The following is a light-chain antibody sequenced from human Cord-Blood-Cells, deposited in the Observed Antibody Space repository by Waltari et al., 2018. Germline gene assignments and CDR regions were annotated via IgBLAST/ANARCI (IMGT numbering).Light chain of an antibody. J-gene: IGKJ1*01. CDR3: QQYYSYPRT. CDR2: AAS. V-gene: IGKV1-8*01. Sequence: AIRMTQSPSSFSASTGDRVTITCRASQGISSYLAWYQQKPCKAPKLLIYAASNLQSGVPSRFSCSGSGTDFTLTISCLQSEDFATYYCQQYYSYPRTFGQGTKVEIK. CDR1: QGISSY.